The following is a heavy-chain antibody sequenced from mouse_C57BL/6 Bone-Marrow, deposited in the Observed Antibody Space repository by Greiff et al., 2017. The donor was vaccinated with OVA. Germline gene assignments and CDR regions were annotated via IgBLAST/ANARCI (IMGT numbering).Heavy chain of an antibody. D-gene: IGHD1-1*01. J-gene: IGHJ3*01. V-gene: IGHV1-4*01. Sequence: QVQLQQSGAELARPGASVKMSCKASGYTFTSYTMHWVKQRPGQGLEWIGYINPSSGYTKYNQKFKDKATLTADKSSSTAYMQLSSLTSEDSAVYYCARSASGSSRAWFAYWGQGTLVTVSA. CDR2: INPSSGYT. CDR1: GYTFTSYT. CDR3: ARSASGSSRAWFAY.